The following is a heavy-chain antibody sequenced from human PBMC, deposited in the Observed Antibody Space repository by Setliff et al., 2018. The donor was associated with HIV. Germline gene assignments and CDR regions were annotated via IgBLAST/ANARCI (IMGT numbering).Heavy chain of an antibody. J-gene: IGHJ4*02. CDR1: GYTFTNYD. V-gene: IGHV1-18*01. Sequence: ASVKVSCKASGYTFTNYDINWVRQAPGQGLEWMGWISTYNGNANYAQKFQGRVTITADKSTSTAYMELSSLRSEDTAVYYCARALANSHYYDSSGYSGWGQGTLVTVSS. CDR2: ISTYNGNA. D-gene: IGHD3-22*01. CDR3: ARALANSHYYDSSGYSG.